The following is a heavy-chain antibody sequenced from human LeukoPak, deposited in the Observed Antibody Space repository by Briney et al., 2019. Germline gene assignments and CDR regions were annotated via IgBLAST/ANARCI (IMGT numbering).Heavy chain of an antibody. D-gene: IGHD4-17*01. CDR3: ARVPDYGDPYYYYYMDV. CDR1: GFTFSSYS. Sequence: GGSLRLSCAASGFTFSSYSMNWVRQAPGKGLEWVSYISSSSSTIYYADSVEGRFTISRDNAKNSLYLQMNSLRDEDTAVYYCARVPDYGDPYYYYYMDVWGKGTPVTVSS. J-gene: IGHJ6*03. V-gene: IGHV3-48*02. CDR2: ISSSSSTI.